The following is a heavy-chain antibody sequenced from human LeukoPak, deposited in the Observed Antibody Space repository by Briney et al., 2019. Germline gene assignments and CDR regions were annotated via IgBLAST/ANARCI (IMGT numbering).Heavy chain of an antibody. D-gene: IGHD3-22*01. CDR3: ARDTLSGGVPNLSSGYYTDAFDI. Sequence: PSQTLSLTCTVSGGSISSGGYYWSWIRQPPGKGLEWIGYIYHSGSPYYNPSLKSRVTISVDRSKNQFSLKLSSVTAADTAVYYCARDTLSGGVPNLSSGYYTDAFDIWGQGTMVTVSS. CDR2: IYHSGSP. J-gene: IGHJ3*02. CDR1: GGSISSGGYY. V-gene: IGHV4-30-2*01.